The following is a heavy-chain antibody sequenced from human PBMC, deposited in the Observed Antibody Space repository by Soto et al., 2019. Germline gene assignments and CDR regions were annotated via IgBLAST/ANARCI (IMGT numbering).Heavy chain of an antibody. CDR3: ARRIQQDDYYRMDV. CDR1: GYTFYSHS. J-gene: IGHJ6*02. Sequence: QALLVQSGAEVKKPGASVKVSCKASGYTFYSHSISSVRQAPGQGLEWMVRISADNGNTKYAQKSQSRVTITTDTSTSTVYRWRRNWTSDDTAVYYCARRIQQDDYYRMDVWGQGTTVTVSS. CDR2: ISADNGNT. V-gene: IGHV1-18*01. D-gene: IGHD1-1*01.